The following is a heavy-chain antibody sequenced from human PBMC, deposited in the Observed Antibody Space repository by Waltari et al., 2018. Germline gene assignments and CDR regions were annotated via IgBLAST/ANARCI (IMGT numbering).Heavy chain of an antibody. V-gene: IGHV1-69*08. CDR3: ATFRNYDSSGYLAMRDY. CDR2: IIPIFGTA. CDR1: GGTFSSYA. Sequence: QVQLVQSGAEVKKPGSSVKVSCKASGGTFSSYAISWVRQAPGQGLEWMGRIIPIFGTANYAQKFKGRVTINADKSTSKAYMEMSSVRPEDTAVYYCATFRNYDSSGYLAMRDYWGQGTLVTVSS. J-gene: IGHJ4*02. D-gene: IGHD3-22*01.